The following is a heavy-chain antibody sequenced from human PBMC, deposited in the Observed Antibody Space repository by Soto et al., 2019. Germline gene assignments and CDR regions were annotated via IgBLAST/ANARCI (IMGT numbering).Heavy chain of an antibody. CDR1: GFIFDDYA. CDR2: ITWNSGNL. D-gene: IGHD3-16*01. J-gene: IGHJ5*02. V-gene: IGHV3-9*01. Sequence: GRSLRLSGAASGFIFDDYARHWVLQATGKGLEWVAGITWNSGNLAYAESVKGRFTISRDNAKDSLYLQMNSLTPDDTAFYYCAKDHLGAAIAVPFFDPWGQGALVTVSS. CDR3: AKDHLGAAIAVPFFDP.